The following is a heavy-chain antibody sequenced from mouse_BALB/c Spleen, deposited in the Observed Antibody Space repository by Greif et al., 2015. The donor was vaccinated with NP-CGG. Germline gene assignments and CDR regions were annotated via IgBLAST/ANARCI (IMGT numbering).Heavy chain of an antibody. CDR3: NYYYGSSYHAMDY. Sequence: EVKLVESGAELVRSGASVKLSCTASGFNIKDYYMHWVKQRPEQGLEWIGWIDPENGDTEYAPKFQGKATMTADTSSNTAYLQLSSLTSEDTAVYYCNYYYGSSYHAMDYWGQGTSVTVSS. J-gene: IGHJ4*01. CDR2: IDPENGDT. CDR1: GFNIKDYY. D-gene: IGHD1-1*01. V-gene: IGHV14-4*02.